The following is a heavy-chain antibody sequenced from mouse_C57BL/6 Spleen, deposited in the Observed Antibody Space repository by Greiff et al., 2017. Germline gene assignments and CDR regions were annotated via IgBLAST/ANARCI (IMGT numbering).Heavy chain of an antibody. Sequence: QVQLQQPGAELVRPGSSVTLSCKASGYTFTSYWMHWVKQRPIQGLEWIGNIDPSDSETHYNQKFKDKATLTVDKSSSTAYMQLSSLTSEDSAVYYCARAPGYSYYAMDYWGQGTSVTVSS. CDR2: IDPSDSET. D-gene: IGHD2-3*01. CDR3: ARAPGYSYYAMDY. J-gene: IGHJ4*01. CDR1: GYTFTSYW. V-gene: IGHV1-52*01.